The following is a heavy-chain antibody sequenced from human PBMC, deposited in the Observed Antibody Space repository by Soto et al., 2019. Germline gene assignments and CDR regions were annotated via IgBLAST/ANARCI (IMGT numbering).Heavy chain of an antibody. D-gene: IGHD3-3*01. Sequence: ASVKVSCKASGYAFTKYDISWVRQAPGQGLEWLGLISPNSGRPSYAQKFEGRVTMTTDTSTTTAYLELRSLRSDDTAVYYCVRQYYDFWTDYPDFDYWGQGTLVTVSS. J-gene: IGHJ4*02. CDR3: VRQYYDFWTDYPDFDY. CDR2: ISPNSGRP. V-gene: IGHV1-18*04. CDR1: GYAFTKYD.